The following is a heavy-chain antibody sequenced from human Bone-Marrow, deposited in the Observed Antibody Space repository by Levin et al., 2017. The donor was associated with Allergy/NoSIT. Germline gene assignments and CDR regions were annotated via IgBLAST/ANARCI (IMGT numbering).Heavy chain of an antibody. CDR3: ARAIQYYSGMDV. Sequence: PSQTLSLTCTVSGGAISHYYWSWIRQPAGKGLECIWHIHTSGSTTYNPSLKGRITMSIDTSKNQFSLKLTSVTAADTAVYYCARAIQYYSGMDVWGHGTTVTVSS. CDR1: GGAISHYY. D-gene: IGHD3-9*01. J-gene: IGHJ6*02. CDR2: IHTSGST. V-gene: IGHV4-4*07.